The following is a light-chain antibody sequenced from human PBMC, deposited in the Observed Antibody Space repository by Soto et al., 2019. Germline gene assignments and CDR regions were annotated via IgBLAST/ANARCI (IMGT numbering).Light chain of an antibody. CDR3: RQYDNRTLT. V-gene: IGKV1-33*01. CDR1: PDIPNL. CDR2: DXL. J-gene: IGKJ4*01. Sequence: IQMNQSPSSMCESXGDRATIHGPARPDIPNLLHGYPQTSGHPPRLLXXDXLXXXTGVPSRLSGGGSGTYFTFTIRSLQDEDVAAYYGRQYDNRTLTFGGGTKVDIK.